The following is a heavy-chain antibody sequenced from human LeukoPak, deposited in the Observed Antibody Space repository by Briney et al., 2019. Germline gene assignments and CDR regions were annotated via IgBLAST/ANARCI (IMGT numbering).Heavy chain of an antibody. CDR2: IHPGGSDI. CDR1: GYTFSTYY. J-gene: IGHJ4*02. Sequence: GESLKISCAGYGYTFSTYYIGWVRQMPGKGLEWMAIIHPGGSDIRYSPSFQGQVTISADKYTNTAYLQWTSLKASDTAMYYCATYNTVWPVFWGLGTLVTVSS. V-gene: IGHV5-51*01. D-gene: IGHD3-10*01. CDR3: ATYNTVWPVF.